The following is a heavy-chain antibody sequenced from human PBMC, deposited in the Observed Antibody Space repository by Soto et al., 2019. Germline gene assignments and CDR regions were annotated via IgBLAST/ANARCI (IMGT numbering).Heavy chain of an antibody. Sequence: PSETLSLTCTVSGGSISSYYWSWIRQPPGKGLEWIGYIYYSGSTNYNATLESRVTISVDTSKNQFSLKLSSVTAADTAVYYCARAGGLGAVAVDYWGQGTLVTVSS. J-gene: IGHJ4*02. D-gene: IGHD6-19*01. CDR3: ARAGGLGAVAVDY. V-gene: IGHV4-59*12. CDR1: GGSISSYY. CDR2: IYYSGST.